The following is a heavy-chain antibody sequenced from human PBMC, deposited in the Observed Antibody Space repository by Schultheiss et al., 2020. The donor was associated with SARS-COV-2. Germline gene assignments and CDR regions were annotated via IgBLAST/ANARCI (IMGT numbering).Heavy chain of an antibody. CDR1: GFTFSSYA. CDR2: ISSSSSYI. V-gene: IGHV3-21*01. CDR3: ARDKGRRISSYYGMDV. D-gene: IGHD2-15*01. Sequence: GGSLRLSCAASGFTFSSYAMHWVRQAPGKGLEWVSSISSSSSYIYYADSVKGRFTISRDNAKNSLYLQMNSLRAEDTAVYYCARDKGRRISSYYGMDVWGQGTTVTVSS. J-gene: IGHJ6*02.